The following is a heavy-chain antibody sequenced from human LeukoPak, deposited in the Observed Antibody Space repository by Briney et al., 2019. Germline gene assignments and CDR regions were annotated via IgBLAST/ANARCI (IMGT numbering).Heavy chain of an antibody. CDR1: GYSFPNYL. CDR2: IYPGDSDT. CDR3: ARGLGSYFDY. J-gene: IGHJ4*02. D-gene: IGHD6-19*01. V-gene: IGHV5-51*01. Sequence: GESLKISCKGSGYSFPNYLIAWVRQMPGKGLQWMGIIYPGDSDTRYSPSFQGQVTISVDKSIATAYLQWSSLKASDSAMYYCARGLGSYFDYWGQGTLVTVSS.